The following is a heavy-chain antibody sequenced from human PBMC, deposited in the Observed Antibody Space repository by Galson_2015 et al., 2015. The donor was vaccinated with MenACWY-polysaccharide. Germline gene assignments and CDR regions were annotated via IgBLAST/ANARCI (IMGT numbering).Heavy chain of an antibody. J-gene: IGHJ4*02. Sequence: SLRLSCAVSGFTISNYWMYWVRRAPGKGLEWVANIKQDGSEKNYVGSVKGRFTISRDNAKNTLYLQMNSLRVEDTAVYYCARILYYWGQGTLVTVSP. CDR2: IKQDGSEK. CDR3: ARILYY. CDR1: GFTISNYW. V-gene: IGHV3-7*01.